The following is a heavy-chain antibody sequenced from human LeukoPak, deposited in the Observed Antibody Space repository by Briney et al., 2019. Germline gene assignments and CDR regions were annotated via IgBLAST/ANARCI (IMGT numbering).Heavy chain of an antibody. J-gene: IGHJ4*02. CDR1: GYTFTSYG. CDR2: INPSGGST. D-gene: IGHD2-15*01. CDR3: ARDHEDCSGGSCYSRGFDY. V-gene: IGHV1-46*01. Sequence: ASVKVSCKASGYTFTSYGISWVRQAPGQGLEWMGIINPSGGSTSYAQKFQGRVTVTRDTSTSTVYMELSSLRSEDTAVYYCARDHEDCSGGSCYSRGFDYWDQGTLVTVSS.